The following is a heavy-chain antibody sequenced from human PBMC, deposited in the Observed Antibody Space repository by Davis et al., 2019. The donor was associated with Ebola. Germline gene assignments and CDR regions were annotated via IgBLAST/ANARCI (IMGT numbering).Heavy chain of an antibody. V-gene: IGHV3-23*01. CDR3: ARRHIGGITATTWLDP. J-gene: IGHJ5*02. Sequence: GGSLKTPFPAPGFTFTSYWMGSVPPAPGKGPEWGSGTRDSGGSTKYADSGKGRFTISKDNARRSLFLQMNSLRAEDTAVYYCARRHIGGITATTWLDPRGQGTLVTGSS. D-gene: IGHD1-7*01. CDR2: TRDSGGST. CDR1: GFTFTSYW.